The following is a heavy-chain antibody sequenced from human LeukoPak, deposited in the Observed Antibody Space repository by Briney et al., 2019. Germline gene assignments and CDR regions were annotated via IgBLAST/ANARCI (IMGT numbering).Heavy chain of an antibody. CDR2: INPSGGST. V-gene: IGHV1-46*01. D-gene: IGHD2-21*02. Sequence: ASVKVSCKASGYTFTSYYMHWVRQAPGQGLEWMGVINPSGGSTSYAQKFQGRVTMTRDMSTSTVYMELSSLRSEDTAVYYCARQILAYCGGDCYQGAIDYWGQGTLVTVSS. CDR3: ARQILAYCGGDCYQGAIDY. CDR1: GYTFTSYY. J-gene: IGHJ4*02.